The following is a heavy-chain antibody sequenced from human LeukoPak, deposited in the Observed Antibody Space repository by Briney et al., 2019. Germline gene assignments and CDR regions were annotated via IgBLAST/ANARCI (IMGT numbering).Heavy chain of an antibody. V-gene: IGHV1-18*01. J-gene: IGHJ4*02. CDR3: ARCALYVSGSIDS. CDR2: ISGYNAYT. CDR1: GYTLTSYG. Sequence: ASVKVSCKASGYTLTSYGICWVRQAPGQGLEWLGWISGYNAYTNSAQRFQGRVTVTTDTSTTTAFMQLTSLRFDDTAVYYCARCALYVSGSIDSWGQGTLVTVSS. D-gene: IGHD3-10*01.